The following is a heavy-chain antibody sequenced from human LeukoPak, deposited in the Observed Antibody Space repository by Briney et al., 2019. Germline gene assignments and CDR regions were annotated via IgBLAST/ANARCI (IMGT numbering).Heavy chain of an antibody. CDR1: GFTFSSYA. CDR3: TKDGSEYNYDYHYYYYGMDV. Sequence: GGSLRLSCAASGFTFSSYAMHWVRQAPGKGLEWVAVISYDGSNKYYADSVKGRFTISRDNAKNTLYLQMNSLRAEDTAVYYCTKDGSEYNYDYHYYYYGMDVWGQGTTVTVSS. CDR2: ISYDGSNK. V-gene: IGHV3-30*04. J-gene: IGHJ6*02. D-gene: IGHD5-18*01.